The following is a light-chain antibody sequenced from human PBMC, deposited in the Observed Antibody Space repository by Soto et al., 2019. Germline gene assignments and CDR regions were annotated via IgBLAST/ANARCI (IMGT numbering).Light chain of an antibody. CDR2: DAS. Sequence: EIVLTQSPATLSLSPGERATLSCRASQSVSSYLAWYQPKPGQAPRLLIYDASNRATGIPARFSCSGSGTDFTLTISSLEHEDFAVYYCQQRSNWPGFGGGTKVAIK. CDR3: QQRSNWPG. V-gene: IGKV3-11*01. J-gene: IGKJ4*02. CDR1: QSVSSY.